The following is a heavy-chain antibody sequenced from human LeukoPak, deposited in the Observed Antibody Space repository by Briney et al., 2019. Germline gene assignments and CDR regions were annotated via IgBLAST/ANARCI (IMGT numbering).Heavy chain of an antibody. V-gene: IGHV1-2*02. CDR3: VRDGAFDT. CDR2: INPNSGGT. J-gene: IGHJ3*02. CDR1: GYTFSDYY. Sequence: ASVKVSCKASGYTFSDYYMHWVRQAPGQGLEWMGWINPNSGGTNYAQKFQGRVTMTRDTSISTAYMELSSLRSDDTAVFYCVRDGAFDTWGQGTMVTVSS.